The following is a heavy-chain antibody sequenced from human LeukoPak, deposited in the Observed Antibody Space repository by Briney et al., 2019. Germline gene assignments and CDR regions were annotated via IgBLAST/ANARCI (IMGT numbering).Heavy chain of an antibody. V-gene: IGHV3-11*04. CDR2: ISSTGSPI. CDR1: GFPFSDFY. J-gene: IGHJ4*02. CDR3: ARVSNAHAYDY. Sequence: PGGSLRLSCAASGFPFSDFYMSWIRQAPGKGLEWVSYISSTGSPIYYADSVKGRFTISRDNAKNSLYLQMNSLRAEDTAVYYCARVSNAHAYDYWGQGTLVTVSS.